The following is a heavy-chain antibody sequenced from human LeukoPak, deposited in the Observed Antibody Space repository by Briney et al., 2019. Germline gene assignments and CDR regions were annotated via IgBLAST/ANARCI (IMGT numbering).Heavy chain of an antibody. J-gene: IGHJ4*02. V-gene: IGHV3-21*01. CDR2: ISSSSSYI. Sequence: GGSLRLSCAASGFTFSSYSMNWVRQAPGKGLEWVSSISSSSSYIYYADSVKGRFTISRDNAKNSLYLQMNSLRAEDTAVYYCARDKGPHYYDSSGYSYWGQGTLVTVSS. D-gene: IGHD3-22*01. CDR1: GFTFSSYS. CDR3: ARDKGPHYYDSSGYSY.